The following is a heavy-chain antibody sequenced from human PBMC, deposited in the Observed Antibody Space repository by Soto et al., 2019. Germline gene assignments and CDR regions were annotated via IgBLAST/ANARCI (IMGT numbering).Heavy chain of an antibody. CDR1: GFTFTSSA. J-gene: IGHJ5*02. CDR2: IVVGSGNT. D-gene: IGHD3-3*01. CDR3: AAMRYDFWSGYNWFDP. Sequence: SVKVSCKASGFTFTSSAMQWVRQARGQRLEWIGWIVVGSGNTNYAQKFQERVTITRDMSTSTAYMELSSLRSEDTAVYYCAAMRYDFWSGYNWFDPWGQGTLVTVSS. V-gene: IGHV1-58*02.